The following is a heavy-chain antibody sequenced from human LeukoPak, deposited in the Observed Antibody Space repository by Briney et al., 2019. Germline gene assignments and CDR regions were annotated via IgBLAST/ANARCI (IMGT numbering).Heavy chain of an antibody. CDR2: IYYSGST. V-gene: IGHV4-61*08. CDR3: ARDYGGLWENYYMDV. D-gene: IGHD3-16*01. Sequence: SQTLSLTCTVSGGSISSGDYYWSWIRQPPGKGLEWIGYIYYSGSTNYNPSLKSRVTISVDTSKNQFSLKLSSVTAADTAVYYCARDYGGLWENYYMDVWGKGTTVTVSS. CDR1: GGSISSGDYY. J-gene: IGHJ6*03.